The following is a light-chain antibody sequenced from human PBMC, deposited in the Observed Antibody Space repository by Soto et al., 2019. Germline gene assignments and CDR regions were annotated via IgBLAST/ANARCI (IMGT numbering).Light chain of an antibody. J-gene: IGLJ2*01. V-gene: IGLV1-40*01. CDR1: SSNIGAGYD. CDR2: GNS. CDR3: QSYDSSLSGVV. Sequence: QSVLTQPPSVSGAPGQRVTISCTGSSSNIGAGYDVHWYQQLPGTAPKLLIYGNSNRPSGVPDRFSGSKSGTSAFLAITGLQAEDEADYYRQSYDSSLSGVVFGGGTQLTVL.